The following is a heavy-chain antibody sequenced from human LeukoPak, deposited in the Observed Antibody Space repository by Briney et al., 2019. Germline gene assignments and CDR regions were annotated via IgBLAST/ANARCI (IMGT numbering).Heavy chain of an antibody. J-gene: IGHJ2*01. Sequence: ASVKVSCKASGYTFTSYTIHWVRQAPGQRLEWMGWINAGNGNTKYSQEFRDRVTMTRDTSTSTVYMELSSLRSEDTAVYYCARDFGVGYWYFDLWGRGTLVTVSS. CDR3: ARDFGVGYWYFDL. CDR2: INAGNGNT. CDR1: GYTFTSYT. D-gene: IGHD3-3*01. V-gene: IGHV1-3*03.